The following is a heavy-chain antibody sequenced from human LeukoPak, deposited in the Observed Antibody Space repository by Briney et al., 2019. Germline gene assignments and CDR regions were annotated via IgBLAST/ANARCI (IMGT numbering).Heavy chain of an antibody. D-gene: IGHD3-10*01. Sequence: GGSLRLSCAASGFTFSSYGMHWVRQAPGKGLEWVAFIRYDGSNKYYADSVKGRFTISRDNAKNSLYVQMNSLRAEDTAVYYCARGEYGSGNYHIDYWGQGTLVTVSS. CDR2: IRYDGSNK. CDR1: GFTFSSYG. J-gene: IGHJ4*02. CDR3: ARGEYGSGNYHIDY. V-gene: IGHV3-30*02.